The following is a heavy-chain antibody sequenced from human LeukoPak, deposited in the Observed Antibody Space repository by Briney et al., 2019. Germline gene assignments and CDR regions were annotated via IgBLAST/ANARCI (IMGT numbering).Heavy chain of an antibody. CDR3: ARATGDGDYSDWSDP. D-gene: IGHD4-17*01. V-gene: IGHV4-59*01. Sequence: SETLSLTCTVSGGSISSYYWIWIRQPPGKGLEWIGYIYYSGSTNYNPSLKSRVTISVDTSKNQFSLKLTSVTAADTAVYYCARATGDGDYSDWSDPWGQGTLVTVSS. CDR1: GGSISSYY. CDR2: IYYSGST. J-gene: IGHJ5*02.